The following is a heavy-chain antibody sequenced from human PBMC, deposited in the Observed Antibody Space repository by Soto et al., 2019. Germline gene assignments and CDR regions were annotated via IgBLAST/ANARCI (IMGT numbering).Heavy chain of an antibody. Sequence: QVQLVESGGGMVQPGTSLRLSCAASGFTFNSLSLHWVRQRPDKGLEWVALISHDGRVTFYADFVKGRFTVSRDNSKNTIYLQVNSLRAEDTAVYYCAREPYGDSQYFDYWGQGTLVTVSS. D-gene: IGHD2-21*02. J-gene: IGHJ4*02. CDR1: GFTFNSLS. CDR2: ISHDGRVT. V-gene: IGHV3-30*04. CDR3: AREPYGDSQYFDY.